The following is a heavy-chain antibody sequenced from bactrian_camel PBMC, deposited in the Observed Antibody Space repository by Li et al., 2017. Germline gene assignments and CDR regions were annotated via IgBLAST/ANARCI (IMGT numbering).Heavy chain of an antibody. Sequence: HVQLVESGGDSVQPGGSLTLSCRTSGYKFGTCGMGWYRQAPGKERELVSTITNDGVIKHTGSVKGRFTASRDISKNTLYLQMNSLKAEDTAMYYCAAQAERSGLCLPYKYWGQGTQVTVS. CDR3: AAQAERSGLCLPYKY. D-gene: IGHD1*01. CDR2: ITNDGVI. J-gene: IGHJ4*01. CDR1: GYKFGTCG. V-gene: IGHV3S53*01.